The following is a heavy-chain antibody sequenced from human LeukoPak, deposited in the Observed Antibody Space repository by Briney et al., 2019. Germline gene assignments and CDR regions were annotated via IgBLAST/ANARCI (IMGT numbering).Heavy chain of an antibody. Sequence: GGSLRLSCAASGFTFSSYWMHWVRQGPGKGLEWVSRINMDGTTISYADSVKGRFTITRDNAKNTLYLQMNSLRAEDTAVYYCARAWDIVVVPAAPVGDAFDIWGQGTMVTVSS. J-gene: IGHJ3*02. D-gene: IGHD2-2*01. V-gene: IGHV3-74*01. CDR2: INMDGTTI. CDR3: ARAWDIVVVPAAPVGDAFDI. CDR1: GFTFSSYW.